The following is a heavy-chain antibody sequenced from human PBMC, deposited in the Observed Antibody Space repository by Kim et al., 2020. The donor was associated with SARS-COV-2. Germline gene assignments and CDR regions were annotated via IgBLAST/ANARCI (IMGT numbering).Heavy chain of an antibody. CDR2: ISGSGGSK. CDR1: GFTFTSYT. J-gene: IGHJ4*02. CDR3: AKNTDIVTTITSSFYS. V-gene: IGHV3-23*01. Sequence: GGSLRLSCTASGFTFTSYTMTWVRQAPGKELEWVSSISGSGGSKYYVDSVKGRFTISRDNSNNTVYLQMNSLRAEDTAVYYCAKNTDIVTTITSSFYSWGQGTLVTVSS. D-gene: IGHD5-12*01.